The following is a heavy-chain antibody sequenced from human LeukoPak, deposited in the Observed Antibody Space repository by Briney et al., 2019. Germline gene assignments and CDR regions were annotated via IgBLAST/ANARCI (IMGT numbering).Heavy chain of an antibody. CDR1: GFTVSGNY. CDR3: ARGIIVVVTADAFDI. D-gene: IGHD2-21*02. Sequence: PGGSLRLSCAVSGFTVSGNYMSWVRQAPGKGLEWVSLIYSGGTTYYADSVKGRFTISRDNSKNTLYLQMNSLRAEDTAVYYCARGIIVVVTADAFDIWGQGTMVTVSS. V-gene: IGHV3-53*05. J-gene: IGHJ3*02. CDR2: IYSGGTT.